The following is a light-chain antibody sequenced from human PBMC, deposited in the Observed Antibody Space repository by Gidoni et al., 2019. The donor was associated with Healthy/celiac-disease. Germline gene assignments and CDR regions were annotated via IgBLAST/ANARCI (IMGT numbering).Light chain of an antibody. J-gene: IGKJ2*01. CDR3: QQSYSTPPGLNT. CDR2: AAS. V-gene: IGKV1-39*01. CDR1: QSISSY. Sequence: DIQMTQSPSSLSASVGDRVTITCRASQSISSYLNWYQQKPGKAPKLLIYAASSLQSGVPSRFSGSGSGTDFTLTISSLQPEDFATYYCQQSYSTPPGLNTFGQGTKLEIK.